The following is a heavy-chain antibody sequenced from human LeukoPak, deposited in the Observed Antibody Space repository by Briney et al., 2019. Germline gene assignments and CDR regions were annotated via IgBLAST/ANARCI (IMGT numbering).Heavy chain of an antibody. Sequence: GASVKVSCKASGGTFSSYAISWVRHAPGQGLEWMGRIIPIFGTANYAQKFQGRVTITTDESTSTAYMELSSLRSEDTAVYYCARAGYDDYDGNLPFDYWGQGTLVTVSS. D-gene: IGHD4-23*01. V-gene: IGHV1-69*05. CDR1: GGTFSSYA. J-gene: IGHJ4*02. CDR3: ARAGYDDYDGNLPFDY. CDR2: IIPIFGTA.